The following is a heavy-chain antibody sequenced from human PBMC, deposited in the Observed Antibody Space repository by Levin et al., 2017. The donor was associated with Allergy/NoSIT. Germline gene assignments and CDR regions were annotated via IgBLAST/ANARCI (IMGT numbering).Heavy chain of an antibody. CDR3: TRMRAWGRLHSSSWYYFDY. CDR2: IRSKAYGGTT. V-gene: IGHV3-49*03. Sequence: GGSLRLSCTASGFTFGDYAMSWFRQAPGKGLEWVGFIRSKAYGGTTEYAASVKGRFTISRDDSKSIAYLQMNSLKTEDTAVYYCTRMRAWGRLHSSSWYYFDYWGQGTLVTVSS. J-gene: IGHJ4*02. CDR1: GFTFGDYA. D-gene: IGHD6-13*01.